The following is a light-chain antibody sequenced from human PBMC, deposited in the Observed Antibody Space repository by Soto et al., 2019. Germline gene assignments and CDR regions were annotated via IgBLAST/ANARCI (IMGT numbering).Light chain of an antibody. CDR2: AAS. CDR3: QKYNNAPLT. Sequence: DIQMTQSPSSLSVSVGDTVTITCRASQSISNYLAWYQQKPGQVPNLLIYAASTLQSGVPSRFSGSGSGTDFTLTISGLRPEDVATYYCQKYNNAPLTFGQGTKVEI. CDR1: QSISNY. J-gene: IGKJ1*01. V-gene: IGKV1-27*01.